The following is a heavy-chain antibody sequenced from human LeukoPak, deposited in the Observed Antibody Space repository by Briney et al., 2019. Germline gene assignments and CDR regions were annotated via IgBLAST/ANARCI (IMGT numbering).Heavy chain of an antibody. Sequence: GASVKVSCKASGYTFTSYYMHWVRQAPGQGLEWMGIINPSGGGTSYAQKFQGRVTMTRDTSTSTVYMELSSLRSEDTAVYYCAAEYSSETAQFDYWGQGTLVTVSS. CDR1: GYTFTSYY. D-gene: IGHD6-19*01. CDR2: INPSGGGT. J-gene: IGHJ4*02. CDR3: AAEYSSETAQFDY. V-gene: IGHV1-46*01.